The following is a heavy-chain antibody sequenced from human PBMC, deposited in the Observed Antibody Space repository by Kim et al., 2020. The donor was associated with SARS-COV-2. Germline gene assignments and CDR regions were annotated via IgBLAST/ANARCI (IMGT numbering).Heavy chain of an antibody. CDR2: IYYSGST. CDR3: ARLKARYFDW. Sequence: SETLSLTCTVSGGSISSSSYYWGWIRQPPGKGLEWIGSIYYSGSTYYNPSLKSRVTISVDTSKNQFSLKLSSVTAADTAVYYCARLKARYFDWLGQGTLVTVSS. CDR1: GGSISSSSYY. V-gene: IGHV4-39*01. J-gene: IGHJ4*02. D-gene: IGHD3-9*01.